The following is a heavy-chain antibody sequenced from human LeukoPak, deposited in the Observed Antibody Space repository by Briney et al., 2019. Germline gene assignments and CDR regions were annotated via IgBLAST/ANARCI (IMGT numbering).Heavy chain of an antibody. J-gene: IGHJ4*02. Sequence: PSETLSLTCTVSGGSISSYYWSWIRQPPGKGLEWIGYIYYSGSTNYNPSLKSRVIISVDTSKNQFSLKLSSATAADTAVYYCARLGVGGSYRFFDYWGQGTLVTVSS. CDR1: GGSISSYY. D-gene: IGHD3-16*02. V-gene: IGHV4-59*01. CDR3: ARLGVGGSYRFFDY. CDR2: IYYSGST.